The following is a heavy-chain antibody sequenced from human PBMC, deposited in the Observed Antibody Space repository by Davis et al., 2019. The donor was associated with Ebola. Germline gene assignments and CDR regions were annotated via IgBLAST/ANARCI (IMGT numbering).Heavy chain of an antibody. CDR1: GGSFSGYY. D-gene: IGHD4-23*01. V-gene: IGHV4-34*01. Sequence: PSETLSLTCAVYGGSFSGYYWSWIRQPPGKGLEWIGEINHSGSTNYNPSLKSRVTISVDTSKNQFSLKLSSVTAADTAVYYCARISPTVVTPQVYYYYYMDVWGKGTTVTVSS. CDR3: ARISPTVVTPQVYYYYYMDV. CDR2: INHSGST. J-gene: IGHJ6*03.